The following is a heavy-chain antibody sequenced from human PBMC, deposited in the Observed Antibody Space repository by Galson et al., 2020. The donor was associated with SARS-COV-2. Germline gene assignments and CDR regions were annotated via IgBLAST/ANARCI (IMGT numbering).Heavy chain of an antibody. Sequence: GGSLRLSCVASGFSFDKHAMNWVRQAPGKGLEWVSSITSGSTYTYYADSLKGRITISRDNANNSLYLQINNLRAEDTAVYYCAKTHERGYNYGYYFYMDVWGKGTTVTVSS. CDR3: AKTHERGYNYGYYFYMDV. D-gene: IGHD5-18*01. CDR2: ITSGSTYT. CDR1: GFSFDKHA. V-gene: IGHV3-21*01. J-gene: IGHJ6*03.